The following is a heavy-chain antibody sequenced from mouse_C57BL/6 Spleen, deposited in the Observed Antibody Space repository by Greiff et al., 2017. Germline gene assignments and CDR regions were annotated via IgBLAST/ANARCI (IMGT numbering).Heavy chain of an antibody. J-gene: IGHJ3*01. Sequence: VQLQQSGAELVRPGSSVKLSCKASGYTFTSYWMDWVKQRPGQGLEWIGNIYPSGSATHYNQKFKDKATLTVDKSSSTAYMQLSSLTSEDSAVYYCVGHGSSVWFAYWGQGTLVTVSA. CDR1: GYTFTSYW. CDR3: VGHGSSVWFAY. V-gene: IGHV1-61*01. CDR2: IYPSGSAT. D-gene: IGHD1-1*01.